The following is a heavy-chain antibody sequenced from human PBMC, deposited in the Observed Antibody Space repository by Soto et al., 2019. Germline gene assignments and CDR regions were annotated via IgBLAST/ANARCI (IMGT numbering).Heavy chain of an antibody. Sequence: SETLSLTCTVSGASITSTSYHWGWIRQPPGKGLEWIGNFYYSGSTYYNPSLKSRVTISVDRSKNQFSLKLSSVTAADTAVYYCARGPPLLYWGQGTLVTVSS. CDR1: GASITSTSYH. CDR3: ARGPPLLY. J-gene: IGHJ4*02. V-gene: IGHV4-39*07. CDR2: FYYSGST. D-gene: IGHD2-15*01.